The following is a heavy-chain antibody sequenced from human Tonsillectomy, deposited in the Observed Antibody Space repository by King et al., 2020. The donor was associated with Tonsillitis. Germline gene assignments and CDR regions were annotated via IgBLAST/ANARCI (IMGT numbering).Heavy chain of an antibody. CDR3: ARDWGSYDYVWGSYRSNAFDI. D-gene: IGHD3-16*02. Sequence: QLQESGPGLVKPSETLSLTCTVSGCSISSSYWSWIRQPPGKGLEWIGYIYYSGSTNYNPSLKSRVTISVDTSKNQFSLKLSSVTAADTAVYYCARDWGSYDYVWGSYRSNAFDIWGQGTMVTVSS. CDR2: IYYSGST. V-gene: IGHV4-59*01. CDR1: GCSISSSY. J-gene: IGHJ3*02.